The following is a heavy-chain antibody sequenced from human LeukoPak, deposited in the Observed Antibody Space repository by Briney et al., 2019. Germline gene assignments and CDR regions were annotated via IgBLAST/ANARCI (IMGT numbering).Heavy chain of an antibody. Sequence: PSETLSLTCGVYGGSIRGGYYWSWIRQPPGEGLEWIGEINHRGSTNYNPSLKSRVTTSVDTSKNQFSLKVTSVTAADTAVYYCARIGSMVVYYFDCWGQGTLVTVSS. V-gene: IGHV4-34*01. J-gene: IGHJ4*02. D-gene: IGHD4-23*01. CDR2: INHRGST. CDR3: ARIGSMVVYYFDC. CDR1: GGSIRGGYY.